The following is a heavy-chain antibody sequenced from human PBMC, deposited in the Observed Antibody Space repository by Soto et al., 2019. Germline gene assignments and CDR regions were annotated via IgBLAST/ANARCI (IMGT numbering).Heavy chain of an antibody. CDR1: GFTFSNAW. CDR2: IKSKTDGGTT. V-gene: IGHV3-15*07. D-gene: IGHD3-16*01. J-gene: IGHJ3*02. Sequence: EVQLVESGGGLVKPGGSLRLSCAASGFTFSNAWMNWVRQAPGKGLEWAGRIKSKTDGGTTDYAAPVKGRFTISRDDSKNTLYLQMNSLKTEDTAVYYCTTFPYYDYVWGSYTAFDIWGQGTMVTVSS. CDR3: TTFPYYDYVWGSYTAFDI.